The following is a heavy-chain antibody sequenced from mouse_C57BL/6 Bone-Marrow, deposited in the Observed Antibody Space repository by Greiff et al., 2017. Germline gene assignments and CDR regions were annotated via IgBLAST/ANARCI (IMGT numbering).Heavy chain of an antibody. CDR2: IDPSDSYT. CDR3: ARAGNYYGSSYGYFDV. Sequence: QVQLQQPGAELVMPGASVTLSCKASGYTFTSYWMHWVKQRPGQGLEWIGEIDPSDSYTNYNQQFKGKSTLTVDKSSSTAYMQLSRLTSEDSAVYYCARAGNYYGSSYGYFDVWGTGTTVTVSS. J-gene: IGHJ1*03. V-gene: IGHV1-69*01. D-gene: IGHD1-1*01. CDR1: GYTFTSYW.